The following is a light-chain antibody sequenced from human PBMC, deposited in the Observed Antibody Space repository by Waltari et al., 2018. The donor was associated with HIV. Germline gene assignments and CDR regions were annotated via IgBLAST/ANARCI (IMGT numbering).Light chain of an antibody. Sequence: DIVMTQTPLSLPVTPGGPAYISCRSSQSLLHSNGYTYFDWYLQKQGQSPQLLIYLGSNRASGVPDRFSGSGSGTDFTLKISRVEAEDVGVYYCMQALQTPRTFGQGTKLEIK. CDR3: MQALQTPRT. V-gene: IGKV2-28*01. CDR2: LGS. J-gene: IGKJ2*02. CDR1: QSLLHSNGYTY.